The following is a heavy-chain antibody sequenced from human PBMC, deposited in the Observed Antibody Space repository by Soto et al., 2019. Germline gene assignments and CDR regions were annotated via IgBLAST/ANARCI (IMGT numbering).Heavy chain of an antibody. CDR1: GFTFSSYW. CDR2: INSDGSST. V-gene: IGHV3-74*01. Sequence: GGSLRLSCAASGFTFSSYWMHWVRQAPGKGLVWVSRINSDGSSTSYADSVKGRFTISRDNAKNTLYLQMNSLRAEDTAVYYCARVTVGRNSSWYGEWMSGYFDYWGQGTLVTVSS. J-gene: IGHJ4*02. CDR3: ARVTVGRNSSWYGEWMSGYFDY. D-gene: IGHD6-13*01.